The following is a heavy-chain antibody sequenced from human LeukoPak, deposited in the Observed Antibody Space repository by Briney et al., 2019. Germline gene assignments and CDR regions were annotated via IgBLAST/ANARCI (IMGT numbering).Heavy chain of an antibody. Sequence: GGSLRLSCAASGFTFSSYAMSWVRQAPGKGLEWVLAISGSGGSTYYADSVKGRFTISRDNSKNTLYLQMNSLRAEDTAVYYCAKDLGSGWYLANPFDYWGQGTLVTVSS. CDR1: GFTFSSYA. J-gene: IGHJ4*02. CDR3: AKDLGSGWYLANPFDY. CDR2: ISGSGGST. V-gene: IGHV3-23*01. D-gene: IGHD6-19*01.